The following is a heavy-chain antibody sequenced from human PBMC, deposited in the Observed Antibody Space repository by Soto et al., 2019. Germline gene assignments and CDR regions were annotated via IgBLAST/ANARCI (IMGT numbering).Heavy chain of an antibody. D-gene: IGHD1-26*01. CDR1: GYTFSIYG. CDR2: IAAFNGNT. Sequence: VQLVQSGAEVEKPGASVKVSCKASGYTFSIYGISWVRQAPGQGLEWMGWIAAFNGNTHYAQKLQGRVTMTADTSTSTAYMELGSLTSDDTAVYYCARSSDVRSWFDPWGQGTLVTVSS. CDR3: ARSSDVRSWFDP. J-gene: IGHJ5*02. V-gene: IGHV1-18*01.